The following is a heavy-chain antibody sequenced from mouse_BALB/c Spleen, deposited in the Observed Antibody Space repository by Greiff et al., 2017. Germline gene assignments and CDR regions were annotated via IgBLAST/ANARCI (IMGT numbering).Heavy chain of an antibody. Sequence: VQLQESGADLMKPGASVTISCKATGFTFSSYWIEWVKQRPGHGLEWIGEILAGSGSTNYNEKFKGKATFTADTSSNTAYMQNSSLTSEASAVYYCADSDGHGGFAYWGQGTLVTVSA. CDR2: ILAGSGST. V-gene: IGHV1-9*01. CDR1: GFTFSSYW. J-gene: IGHJ3*01. CDR3: ADSDGHGGFAY. D-gene: IGHD2-3*01.